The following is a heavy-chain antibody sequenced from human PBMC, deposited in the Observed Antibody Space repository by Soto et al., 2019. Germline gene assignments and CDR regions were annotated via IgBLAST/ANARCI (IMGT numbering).Heavy chain of an antibody. CDR2: IYPGDSDT. V-gene: IGHV5-51*01. J-gene: IGHJ6*02. D-gene: IGHD3-3*01. CDR3: ARGVLRFLEWPRMDV. CDR1: GYSFTSYW. Sequence: GESLKISCKGSGYSFTSYWIGWVRQMPGKGLEWMGIIYPGDSDTRYSPSFQGQVTISADKSISTAYLQWSSLKASDTAMYYCARGVLRFLEWPRMDVWGQGTTVTVSS.